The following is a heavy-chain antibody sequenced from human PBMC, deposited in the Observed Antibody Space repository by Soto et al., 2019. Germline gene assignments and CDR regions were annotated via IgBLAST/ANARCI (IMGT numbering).Heavy chain of an antibody. CDR1: GGSISSYY. V-gene: IGHV4-59*08. CDR2: IYYSGRT. Sequence: QVQLQESGPGLVKPSETLSLTCTVSGGSISSYYWSWIRQPPGMGLEWIGYIYYSGRTNYNPSLTSRGAISVDTSKNQFSLKLSAVSAADAAVYYCARHNSNPGDWFDHWGQGTLVTVSS. CDR3: ARHNSNPGDWFDH. J-gene: IGHJ5*02. D-gene: IGHD3-22*01.